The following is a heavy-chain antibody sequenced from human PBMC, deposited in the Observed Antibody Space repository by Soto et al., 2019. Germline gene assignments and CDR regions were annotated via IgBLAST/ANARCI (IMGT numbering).Heavy chain of an antibody. Sequence: SETLPLTCTVSGGSIRSYYWSWIRQPPGKGLEWIGYMYNTGSTIYNPSLKSRVTISVDTSKNQFSLKLNSVTAADTAVYYCARDLWGYCGADCYPLDVWGQGTTVTVSS. V-gene: IGHV4-59*01. J-gene: IGHJ6*02. CDR3: ARDLWGYCGADCYPLDV. CDR2: MYNTGST. D-gene: IGHD2-21*02. CDR1: GGSIRSYY.